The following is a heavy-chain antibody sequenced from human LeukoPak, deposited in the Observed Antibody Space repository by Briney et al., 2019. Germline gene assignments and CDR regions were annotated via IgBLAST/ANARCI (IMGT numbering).Heavy chain of an antibody. CDR3: AKAGYGYGLPADY. D-gene: IGHD5-18*01. CDR1: GFTFSSYG. J-gene: IGHJ4*02. CDR2: ISYDGSNK. V-gene: IGHV3-30*18. Sequence: GGSLRLSCAASGFTFSSYGMHWVRQAPGKGLEWVAVISYDGSNKYYADSVKGRFTISRDNSKNTLYLQMNSLRAEDTAVYYCAKAGYGYGLPADYWGQGTLVTVSS.